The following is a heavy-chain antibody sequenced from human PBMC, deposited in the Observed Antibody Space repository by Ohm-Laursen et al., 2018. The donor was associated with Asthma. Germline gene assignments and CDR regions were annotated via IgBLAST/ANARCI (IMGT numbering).Heavy chain of an antibody. V-gene: IGHV1-69*01. Sequence: SSVKVSCKSLGGTLGTSVIGWVRQAPGQGLEWLGGINSVFGTSTYAQKFHDRFTITADESTSTVYMTLSSLTSEDTAVYYCARKAGSCISRTCYSLDFWGQGTLVTVSS. CDR1: GGTLGTSV. CDR2: INSVFGTS. D-gene: IGHD2-2*01. J-gene: IGHJ4*02. CDR3: ARKAGSCISRTCYSLDF.